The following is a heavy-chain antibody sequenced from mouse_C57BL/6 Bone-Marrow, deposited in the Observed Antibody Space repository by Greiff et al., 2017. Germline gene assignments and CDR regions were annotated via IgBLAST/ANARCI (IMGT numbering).Heavy chain of an antibody. Sequence: DVMLVESGGGLVKPGGSLKLSCAASGFTFSDYGMHWVRQAPEKGLEWVAYISSGSSTIYYADTVKGRFTISRDNAKNTLFLQMTSLRSEDTAMYYCARFSSVGYFDYWGQGTTLTVSS. J-gene: IGHJ2*01. V-gene: IGHV5-17*01. CDR3: ARFSSVGYFDY. CDR1: GFTFSDYG. D-gene: IGHD1-1*01. CDR2: ISSGSSTI.